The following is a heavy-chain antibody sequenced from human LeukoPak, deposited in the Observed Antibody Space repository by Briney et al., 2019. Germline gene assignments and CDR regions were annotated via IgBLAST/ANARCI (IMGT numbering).Heavy chain of an antibody. CDR3: AKGSTAMVNYFDY. CDR1: GFTFSSYG. J-gene: IGHJ4*02. Sequence: PGRSLRLSCAASGFTFSSYGMHWVRQAPGKGLEWVSAISGSGGSTYYADSVKGRFTISRDNSKNTLYLQMNSLRAEDTAVYYCAKGSTAMVNYFDYWGQGTLVTVSS. D-gene: IGHD5-18*01. CDR2: ISGSGGST. V-gene: IGHV3-23*01.